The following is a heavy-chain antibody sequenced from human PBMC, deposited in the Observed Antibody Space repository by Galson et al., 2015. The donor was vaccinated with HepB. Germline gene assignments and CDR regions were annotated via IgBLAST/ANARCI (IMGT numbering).Heavy chain of an antibody. CDR3: ARDPVSGKWTHAFDI. CDR1: GYTFTSYG. Sequence: SVKVSCKASGYTFTSYGISWVRQAPGQGLEWMGWISAYNGNTNYAQKLQGRVTMTTDTSTSTAYMELRSLRSDDTAVYYCARDPVSGKWTHAFDIWGQGTMVTVSS. CDR2: ISAYNGNT. J-gene: IGHJ3*02. V-gene: IGHV1-18*01. D-gene: IGHD1-26*01.